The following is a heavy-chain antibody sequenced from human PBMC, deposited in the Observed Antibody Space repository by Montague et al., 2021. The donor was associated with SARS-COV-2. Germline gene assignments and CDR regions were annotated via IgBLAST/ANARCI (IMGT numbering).Heavy chain of an antibody. CDR1: DGPIICTNSY. J-gene: IGHJ4*02. Sequence: SETLSLTCTVTDGPIICTNSYWGWIRPPPGTGLDWIGRIYYSGTTYYNPSLQARVTISVDTSKKQFSLKLSSVTAADTAVYYCARETYTSGWFQQFDYWGQGTLVTVSS. CDR3: ARETYTSGWFQQFDY. D-gene: IGHD6-19*01. CDR2: IYYSGTT. V-gene: IGHV4-39*01.